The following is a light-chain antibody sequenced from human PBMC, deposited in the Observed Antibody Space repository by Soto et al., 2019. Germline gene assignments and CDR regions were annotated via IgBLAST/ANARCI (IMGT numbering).Light chain of an antibody. CDR3: AAWDDSLNGHVV. V-gene: IGLV1-44*01. CDR2: SNN. J-gene: IGLJ2*01. Sequence: QSVLTQPPSASGTPGQRVTISCSGSSSNIGSNTVNWYQQLPGTAPELLIYSNNQRPSGVPDRFSGSKSGTSASLAISGLQSEDEADYYCAAWDDSLNGHVVFGGGTKLTVL. CDR1: SSNIGSNT.